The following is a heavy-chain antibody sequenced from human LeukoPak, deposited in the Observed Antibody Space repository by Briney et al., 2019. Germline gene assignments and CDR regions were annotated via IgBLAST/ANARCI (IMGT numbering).Heavy chain of an antibody. D-gene: IGHD3-3*01. J-gene: IGHJ6*04. Sequence: SETLTLTCAVSGGTFSGYYRSWIRQSPAKGLEWIGQIYHTGSTSYNPSLESRVTISLDTPNNQFSLKLTSVTAADTAVYYCAIDDFGVGFGGVWGKGTTVTVSS. CDR3: AIDDFGVGFGGV. CDR2: IYHTGST. V-gene: IGHV4-34*01. CDR1: GGTFSGYY.